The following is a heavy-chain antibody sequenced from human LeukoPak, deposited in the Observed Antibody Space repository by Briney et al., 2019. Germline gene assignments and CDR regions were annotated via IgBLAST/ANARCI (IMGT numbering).Heavy chain of an antibody. D-gene: IGHD3-22*01. V-gene: IGHV5-51*01. Sequence: GESPKISCKGSGYTFTSYWIAWVRQMPGKGLEWMGIIYPGDSDTIYSPSFQGQVTISADKSISTAYLQWSSLKASDTAMYYCARPSSGYYYPDFWGQGTLVTVSS. CDR1: GYTFTSYW. CDR2: IYPGDSDT. J-gene: IGHJ4*02. CDR3: ARPSSGYYYPDF.